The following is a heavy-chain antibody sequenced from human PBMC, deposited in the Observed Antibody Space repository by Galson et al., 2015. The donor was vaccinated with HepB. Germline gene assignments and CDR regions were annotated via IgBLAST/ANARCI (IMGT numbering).Heavy chain of an antibody. V-gene: IGHV3-30*18. CDR3: AKDGADVVVTAASNYNWYFDL. CDR2: ISYDGSNK. CDR1: GFTFSSYG. Sequence: SLRLSCAASGFTFSSYGMHWVRQAPGKGLEWVAVISYDGSNKYYADSVKGRFTISRDNSKNTLYLQMNSLRAEDTAVYYCAKDGADVVVTAASNYNWYFDLWGRGTLVTVSS. J-gene: IGHJ2*01. D-gene: IGHD2-21*02.